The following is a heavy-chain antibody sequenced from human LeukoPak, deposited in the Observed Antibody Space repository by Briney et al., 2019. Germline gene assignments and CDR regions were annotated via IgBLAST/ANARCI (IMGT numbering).Heavy chain of an antibody. V-gene: IGHV4-34*01. CDR3: ARGGTVTNFQH. J-gene: IGHJ1*01. Sequence: SETLSPTCAVYGESFSGYYWTWIRQPPGKGLEWIGEINHSGSTNYNPSLKSRVTISIDTSKSQFSLKLSSVTAADTAVYYCARGGTVTNFQHWGQGTLVTVSS. D-gene: IGHD4-17*01. CDR1: GESFSGYY. CDR2: INHSGST.